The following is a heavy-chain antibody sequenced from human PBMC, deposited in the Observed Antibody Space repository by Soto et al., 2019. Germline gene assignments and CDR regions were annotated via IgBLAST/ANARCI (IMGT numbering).Heavy chain of an antibody. CDR2: INIGSGNT. V-gene: IGHV1-3*04. J-gene: IGHJ6*02. Sequence: EASVKGYCKASGYAFSNYAMHWVRQAPGQGLEWMGWINIGSGNTEYSQNFQDRITITRDTSASTVYMELSSLRSEDTAVYYCARDGGDCGYRLIYYYYIGLDVWGHGTTVTVSS. CDR3: ARDGGDCGYRLIYYYYIGLDV. CDR1: GYAFSNYA. D-gene: IGHD2-21*02.